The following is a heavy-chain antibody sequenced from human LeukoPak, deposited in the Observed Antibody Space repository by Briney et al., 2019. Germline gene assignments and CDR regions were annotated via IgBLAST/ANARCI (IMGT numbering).Heavy chain of an antibody. V-gene: IGHV1-69*06. J-gene: IGHJ2*01. CDR2: IIPIFGTT. Sequence: PGASVKVSCKASGGTFSSHAISWVRQAPGQGLEWMGGIIPIFGTTNYAQKFQGRVTITADKSTSTAYMELSSLRSEDTAVYYCASSYSPHPRRAPFDLWGRGTLVTVSS. D-gene: IGHD3-10*01. CDR3: ASSYSPHPRRAPFDL. CDR1: GGTFSSHA.